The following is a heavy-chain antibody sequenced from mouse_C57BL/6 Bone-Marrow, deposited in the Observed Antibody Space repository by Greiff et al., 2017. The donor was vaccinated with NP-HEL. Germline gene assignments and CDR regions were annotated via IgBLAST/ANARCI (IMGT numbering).Heavy chain of an antibody. CDR3: ARHETGTGAWFAY. V-gene: IGHV2-6-1*01. Sequence: SGFSLTSYGVHWVRQPPGKGLEWLVVIWSDGSTTYNSALKSRLSISKDNSKSQVFLKMNSLQTDDTAMYYGARHETGTGAWFAYWGQGTLVTVSA. CDR1: GFSLTSYG. J-gene: IGHJ3*01. CDR2: IWSDGST. D-gene: IGHD4-1*01.